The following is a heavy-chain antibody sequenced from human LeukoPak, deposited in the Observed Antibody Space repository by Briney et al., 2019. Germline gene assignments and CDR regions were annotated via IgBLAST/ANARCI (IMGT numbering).Heavy chain of an antibody. V-gene: IGHV1-69*05. CDR1: GGTFSSYA. CDR2: IIPIFGTA. D-gene: IGHD6-13*01. J-gene: IGHJ6*03. Sequence: ASVKVSCKASGGTFSSYAISWVRQAPGQGLEWMGGIIPIFGTANCAQKFQGRVTITTDESTSTAYMELSSLRSEDTAVYYCATGVAAAGHYYYYYMDVWGKGTTVTVSS. CDR3: ATGVAAAGHYYYYYMDV.